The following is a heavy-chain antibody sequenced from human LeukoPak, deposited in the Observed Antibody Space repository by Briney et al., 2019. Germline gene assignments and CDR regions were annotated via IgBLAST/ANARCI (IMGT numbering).Heavy chain of an antibody. CDR3: ARSPRPPYYDFWSGYANWFDP. J-gene: IGHJ5*02. Sequence: GASVKVSCKASGYTFISYGITWVRQAPGQGLEWMRWISAYNGNTNYAQKLQGRVTMTTDTSTSTAYMELRSLRSDDTAVYYCARSPRPPYYDFWSGYANWFDPWGQGTLVTVSS. CDR1: GYTFISYG. D-gene: IGHD3-3*01. V-gene: IGHV1-18*01. CDR2: ISAYNGNT.